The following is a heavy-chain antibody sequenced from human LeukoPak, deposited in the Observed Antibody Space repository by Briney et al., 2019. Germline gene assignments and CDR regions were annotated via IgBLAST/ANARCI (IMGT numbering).Heavy chain of an antibody. Sequence: GASVKVSCKASGYTFTGYYLHWVRQAPGQGLEWMRWINPNNGGTNYAQKFQGRVTMTRDTSISTAYMELSRLTSDDTAVYYCARDRIEAAGVFPDYWGQGTLVTVSS. CDR2: INPNNGGT. D-gene: IGHD6-13*01. J-gene: IGHJ4*02. CDR3: ARDRIEAAGVFPDY. V-gene: IGHV1-2*02. CDR1: GYTFTGYY.